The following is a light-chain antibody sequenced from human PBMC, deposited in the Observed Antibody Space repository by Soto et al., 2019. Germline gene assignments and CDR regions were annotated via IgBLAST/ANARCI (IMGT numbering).Light chain of an antibody. CDR2: GAS. CDR3: QPGET. CDR1: QSVSSSY. V-gene: IGKV3-20*01. Sequence: EIVLTQSPGTLSLSPGERATLSCRASQSVSSSYLAWYQQKPGQAPRLLIYGASSSATGIPDRFSGSGSGTNFTLTISRLEPEDFAVHYCQPGETFGQGTKVEIK. J-gene: IGKJ1*01.